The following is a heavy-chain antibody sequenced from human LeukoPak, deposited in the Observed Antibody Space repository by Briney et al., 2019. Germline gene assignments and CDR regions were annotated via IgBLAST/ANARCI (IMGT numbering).Heavy chain of an antibody. V-gene: IGHV4-59*08. D-gene: IGHD2-8*02. CDR3: ARHVMRNHPGGSSYTHAFDV. CDR2: IYSSGTT. CDR1: GGSLSGLY. Sequence: SETLSLTCAVSGGSLSGLYWSWIRQRPGKGLEWVGFIYSSGTTYYNPSLKSRLTIAIDTSSNQFSLRVRSVTAADSAVYYCARHVMRNHPGGSSYTHAFDVWGPGTRVTVSS. J-gene: IGHJ3*01.